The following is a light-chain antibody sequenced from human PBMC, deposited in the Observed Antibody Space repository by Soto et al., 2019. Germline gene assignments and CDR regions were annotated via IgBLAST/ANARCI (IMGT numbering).Light chain of an antibody. V-gene: IGKV3-11*01. J-gene: IGKJ5*01. Sequence: EIVLTQSQAPLSLSRGGRATLSCSASKSVCTSLAWYQQKPGQPPTLLIYDTANRATGIPGRFSGSGSGTDFTLTISSLEPEDFAVYYCQQRRSSPITLGQGTRLEIK. CDR2: DTA. CDR1: KSVCTS. CDR3: QQRRSSPIT.